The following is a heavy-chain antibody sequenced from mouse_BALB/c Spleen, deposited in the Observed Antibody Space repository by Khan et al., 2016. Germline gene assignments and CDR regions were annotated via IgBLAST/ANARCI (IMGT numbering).Heavy chain of an antibody. CDR2: ISHSGST. Sequence: EVQLQESGPSLVKLSQTLSLTCSVTGDSITSGYWNWIRKFPGNKLEYMGYISHSGSTYYNPSHKSRISITRDTSTNQYYLQLNSVTTEDTPTYYCAGYDGSTSLRGMDYWGQGTSVTVSS. D-gene: IGHD1-1*01. J-gene: IGHJ4*01. CDR1: GDSITSGY. CDR3: AGYDGSTSLRGMDY. V-gene: IGHV3-8*02.